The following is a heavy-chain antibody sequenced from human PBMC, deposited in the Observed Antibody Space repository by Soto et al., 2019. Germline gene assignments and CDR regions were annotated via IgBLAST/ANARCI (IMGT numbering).Heavy chain of an antibody. CDR2: IWYDGSNK. D-gene: IGHD6-13*01. Sequence: QVQLVESGGGVVQPGRSLRLSCAASGFTFSSYGMHWVRQAPGKGLEWVAVIWYDGSNKYYADSVKGRFTISRDNSKNTLYLQMNSLRAEDTAVYYCARDHIAAAEYYGMDVWGQGTTVTVS. J-gene: IGHJ6*02. V-gene: IGHV3-33*01. CDR3: ARDHIAAAEYYGMDV. CDR1: GFTFSSYG.